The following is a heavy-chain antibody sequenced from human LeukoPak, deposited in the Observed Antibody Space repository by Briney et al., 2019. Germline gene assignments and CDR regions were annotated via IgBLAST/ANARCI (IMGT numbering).Heavy chain of an antibody. Sequence: GGSLRLSCAASGFSFSSYAMNWVRQAPGKGLEWVSIIFGNGDTTYYADSVKGRFTVSRDNSKDTLYLQMNDLRPDDTAIYYCAKRNTMVRAGPCFDYWGQGLLVTVSS. CDR3: AKRNTMVRAGPCFDY. J-gene: IGHJ4*02. D-gene: IGHD3-10*01. CDR2: IFGNGDTT. V-gene: IGHV3-23*01. CDR1: GFSFSSYA.